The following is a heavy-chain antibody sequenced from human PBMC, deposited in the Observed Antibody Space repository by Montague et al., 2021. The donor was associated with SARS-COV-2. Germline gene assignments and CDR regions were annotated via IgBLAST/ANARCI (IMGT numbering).Heavy chain of an antibody. Sequence: CAISGDSVSSNSATWRWVRQSPSRGLECLGRTYFRSRWSNDYAVSVRSRIIINPDTSTNQFSLQLSSVTPEDTAVYFCARERWAVGVSFDYWGQGTLVTVSS. D-gene: IGHD1-26*01. CDR3: ARERWAVGVSFDY. CDR2: TYFRSRWSN. V-gene: IGHV6-1*01. J-gene: IGHJ4*02. CDR1: GDSVSSNSAT.